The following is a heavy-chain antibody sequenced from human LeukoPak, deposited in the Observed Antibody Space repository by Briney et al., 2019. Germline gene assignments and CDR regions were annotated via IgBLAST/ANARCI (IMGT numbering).Heavy chain of an antibody. Sequence: SETLSLTCTVSGGSISSYYWSWIRQPAGKGLEWIGRIYTSGSTNYNPSLKSRVTMSVDTSKNQFSLKLSSVTAADTAVYYCARGAPAITIFGVVRNWFDPWGQGTLVTVSS. J-gene: IGHJ5*02. V-gene: IGHV4-4*07. CDR3: ARGAPAITIFGVVRNWFDP. CDR2: IYTSGST. D-gene: IGHD3-3*01. CDR1: GGSISSYY.